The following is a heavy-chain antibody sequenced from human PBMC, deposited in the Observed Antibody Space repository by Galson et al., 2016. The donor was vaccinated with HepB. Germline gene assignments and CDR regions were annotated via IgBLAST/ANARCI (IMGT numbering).Heavy chain of an antibody. V-gene: IGHV1-2*06. J-gene: IGHJ4*02. Sequence: SVKVSCKASGYTFSDHHIHWVRQAPGQGLEWMGRINANSGDTKSPQKFQGRVTVTRDTSISTVYIELSSLRSDDTAVYYCARATYYDILMAYYSFDYWGQGTLVTVSS. D-gene: IGHD3-9*01. CDR3: ARATYYDILMAYYSFDY. CDR1: GYTFSDHH. CDR2: INANSGDT.